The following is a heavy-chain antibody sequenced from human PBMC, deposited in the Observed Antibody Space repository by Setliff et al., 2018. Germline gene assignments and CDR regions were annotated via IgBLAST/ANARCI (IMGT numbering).Heavy chain of an antibody. Sequence: PGESLRLSCAASGFTFSSYSMNWVRQAPGKGLEWVSYISSSSSTIYYADSVKGRFTISRDNAKNSLYLQMNSLRAEDTAVYYCASLAYCGGDCYGDAFDIWGQGTMVTVSS. CDR1: GFTFSSYS. D-gene: IGHD2-21*02. V-gene: IGHV3-48*01. J-gene: IGHJ3*02. CDR3: ASLAYCGGDCYGDAFDI. CDR2: ISSSSSTI.